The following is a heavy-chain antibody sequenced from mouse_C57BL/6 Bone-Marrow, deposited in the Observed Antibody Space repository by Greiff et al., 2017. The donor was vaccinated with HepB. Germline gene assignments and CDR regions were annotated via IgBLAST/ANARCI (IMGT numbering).Heavy chain of an antibody. CDR1: GYTFTSYW. D-gene: IGHD1-1*01. J-gene: IGHJ2*01. V-gene: IGHV1-64*01. Sequence: QVQLKQPGAELVKPGASVKLSCKASGYTFTSYWMHWVKQRPGQGLEWIGMIHPHSGSTNYNEKFKSKATLTVDKSSSTAYMQLSSLTSEDSAVYYCARGVWITTVPYWGQGTTLTVSS. CDR3: ARGVWITTVPY. CDR2: IHPHSGST.